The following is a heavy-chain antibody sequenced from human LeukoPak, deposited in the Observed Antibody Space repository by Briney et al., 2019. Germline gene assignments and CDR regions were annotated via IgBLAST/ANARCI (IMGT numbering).Heavy chain of an antibody. Sequence: SETLSLTCTVSGGSIGRSSYYWVWIRQPPGKGLEWIGSIYYSGSTYYNPSLKSRVTISVDTSKNQFSLQLSSVTAADTAVYYCARHSSMTTVTFDYWGQGTLVTVSS. D-gene: IGHD4-17*01. CDR3: ARHSSMTTVTFDY. CDR1: GGSIGRSSYY. J-gene: IGHJ4*02. V-gene: IGHV4-39*01. CDR2: IYYSGST.